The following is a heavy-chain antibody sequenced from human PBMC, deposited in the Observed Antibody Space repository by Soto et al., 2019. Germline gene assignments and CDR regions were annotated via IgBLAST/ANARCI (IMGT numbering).Heavy chain of an antibody. V-gene: IGHV3-30*18. CDR1: GFTFSSYG. CDR2: ISYDGSNK. CDR3: AKDLTYCSSTSCLNLYYYYGMDV. D-gene: IGHD2-2*01. Sequence: GGSLRLSCAASGFTFSSYGMHWVRQAPGKGLEWVAVISYDGSNKYYADSVKGRFTISRDNSKNTLYLQINSLRAEDTAVYYCAKDLTYCSSTSCLNLYYYYGMDVWGQGTTVTVSS. J-gene: IGHJ6*02.